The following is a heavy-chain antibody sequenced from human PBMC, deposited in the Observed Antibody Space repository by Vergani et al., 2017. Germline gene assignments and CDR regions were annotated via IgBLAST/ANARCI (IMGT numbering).Heavy chain of an antibody. CDR2: IYYSGST. CDR1: GGSISSYY. CDR3: ARGWVAAAY. Sequence: QVQLQESGPGLVKPSETLSLTCTVSGGSISSYYWSWIRQPPGKGLEWIGYIYYSGSTTYNPSLKSRVTISVDTSKNQFSLKLSSVTAADTAVYYCARGWVAAAYWGQGTLVTVSS. J-gene: IGHJ4*02. D-gene: IGHD6-13*01. V-gene: IGHV4-59*01.